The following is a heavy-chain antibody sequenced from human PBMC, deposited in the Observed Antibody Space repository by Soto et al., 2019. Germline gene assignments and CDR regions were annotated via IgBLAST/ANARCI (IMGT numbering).Heavy chain of an antibody. D-gene: IGHD3-22*01. V-gene: IGHV3-23*01. Sequence: GGSLRLSCAASGFTFSSYAMSWVRQAPGKGLEWVSAISGSGGSTYYAESVKGRFTISRDNSKNTLYLQMNSLRAEDTAVYYCAKGVLRYYDSSGYYGYWGQGTLVTVSS. CDR2: ISGSGGST. CDR1: GFTFSSYA. CDR3: AKGVLRYYDSSGYYGY. J-gene: IGHJ4*02.